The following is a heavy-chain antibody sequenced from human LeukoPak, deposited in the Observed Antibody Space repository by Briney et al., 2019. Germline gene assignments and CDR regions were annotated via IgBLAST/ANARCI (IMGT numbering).Heavy chain of an antibody. CDR1: GGSISSYY. Sequence: SETLSLTCTVSGGSISSYYWSWIRQPPGKGLEWIGYIYYSGSTNYNPSLKSRVTISVDTSKNQFYLKLSSVTAADTAVYYCARGANFYYYGMDVWGQGTTVTVSS. D-gene: IGHD4/OR15-4a*01. CDR3: ARGANFYYYGMDV. V-gene: IGHV4-59*01. J-gene: IGHJ6*02. CDR2: IYYSGST.